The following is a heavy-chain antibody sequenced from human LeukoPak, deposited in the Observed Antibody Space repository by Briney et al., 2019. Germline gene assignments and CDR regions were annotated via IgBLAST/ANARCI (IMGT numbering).Heavy chain of an antibody. CDR1: GGTFSSYA. D-gene: IGHD3-3*01. CDR2: IIPIFGTA. J-gene: IGHJ4*02. V-gene: IGHV1-69*05. CDR3: ARVPGYDFWSGYYDY. Sequence: ASVKVSCKASGGTFSSYAISWVRQAPGQGLEWMGRIIPIFGTANYAQKFQGRVTITTDESTSTAYMELSSLRSEDTAVYCCARVPGYDFWSGYYDYWGQGTLVTVSS.